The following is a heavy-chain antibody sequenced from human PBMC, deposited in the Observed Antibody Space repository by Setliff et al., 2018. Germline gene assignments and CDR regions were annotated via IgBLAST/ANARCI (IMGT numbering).Heavy chain of an antibody. CDR1: GYTFSNYG. J-gene: IGHJ4*02. CDR2: ISAYNGYI. CDR3: ARRHIGVIIGYYFDY. D-gene: IGHD3-3*01. V-gene: IGHV1-18*01. Sequence: ASVKVSCKASGYTFSNYGISWVRQAPGQGLEWMGWISAYNGYIIYAQKLQGRVTMTTDTSTSTAYMEVRSLRAEDTAVYYCARRHIGVIIGYYFDYWGQGTLVTVSS.